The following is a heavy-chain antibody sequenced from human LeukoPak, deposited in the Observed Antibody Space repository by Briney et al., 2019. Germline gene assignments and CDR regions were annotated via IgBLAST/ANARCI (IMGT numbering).Heavy chain of an antibody. D-gene: IGHD5-18*01. CDR2: ISGSGGST. J-gene: IGHJ4*02. CDR1: GFTFRSYG. Sequence: GGSLRLSCAASGFTFRSYGMSWVRQAPGKGLEWVSAISGSGGSTYYADSVKGRFTISRDNSKNTLYLQMNSLRAEDTAVYYCARNKKGDRYTYGHDSWGQGTLVTVSS. CDR3: ARNKKGDRYTYGHDS. V-gene: IGHV3-23*01.